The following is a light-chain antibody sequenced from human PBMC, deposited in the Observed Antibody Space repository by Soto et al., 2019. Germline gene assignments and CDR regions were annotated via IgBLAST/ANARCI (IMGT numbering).Light chain of an antibody. CDR2: AAS. Sequence: DIQMTQSPSSLSASVGDRVTITCQASQDISNYLNWYQQQPGKAPKLLIYAASSLQSGVPSRFSGSGSGTDFTLTISSLQPEDFATYYCQQYNTYPWTFGQGTKVDIK. V-gene: IGKV1-39*01. J-gene: IGKJ1*01. CDR3: QQYNTYPWT. CDR1: QDISNY.